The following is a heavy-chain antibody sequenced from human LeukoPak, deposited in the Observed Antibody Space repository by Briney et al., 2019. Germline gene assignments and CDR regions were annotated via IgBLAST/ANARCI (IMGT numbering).Heavy chain of an antibody. CDR2: INWNGGST. V-gene: IGHV3-20*04. D-gene: IGHD2-15*01. CDR3: ARGDCSGGSCYFDY. CDR1: GLTFDDYG. Sequence: GGSLRLSCAASGLTFDDYGMSWVRQAPGKGLEWVSGINWNGGSTGYADSVKGRFTISRDNAKNSLYLQMNSLRAEDTALYYCARGDCSGGSCYFDYWGQGTLVTVSS. J-gene: IGHJ4*02.